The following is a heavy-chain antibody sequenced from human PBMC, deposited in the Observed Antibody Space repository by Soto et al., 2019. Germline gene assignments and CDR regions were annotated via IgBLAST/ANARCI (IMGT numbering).Heavy chain of an antibody. CDR2: IYYSGST. D-gene: IGHD6-19*01. Sequence: QVQLQESGPGLVKPSETLSLTCTVSGGSISSYYWSWIRQPPGKGLEWIGYIYYSGSTNYNPALTRPVTIAADTSKNPFDLKRSPVTAAAAGVYYCARQVGGWAPWYFDYWGQGTLVTVSS. CDR1: GGSISSYY. J-gene: IGHJ4*02. CDR3: ARQVGGWAPWYFDY. V-gene: IGHV4-59*08.